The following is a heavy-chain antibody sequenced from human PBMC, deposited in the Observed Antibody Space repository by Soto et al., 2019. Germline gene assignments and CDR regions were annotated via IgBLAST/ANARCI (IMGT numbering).Heavy chain of an antibody. Sequence: GGSLRLSCAASGFTFSSYWMSWVRQAPGKGLEWVANIKQDGSEKYYVDSVKGRFTISRDNAKNSLYLQMNSLRAEDTAVYYCARESRYYYYYMDVWGKGTTVTVSS. V-gene: IGHV3-7*01. CDR3: ARESRYYYYYMDV. CDR1: GFTFSSYW. J-gene: IGHJ6*03. CDR2: IKQDGSEK.